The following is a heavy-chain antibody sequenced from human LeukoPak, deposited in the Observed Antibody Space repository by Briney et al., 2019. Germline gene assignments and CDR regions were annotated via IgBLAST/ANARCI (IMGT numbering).Heavy chain of an antibody. D-gene: IGHD5-12*01. CDR1: GFTFSSYW. Sequence: GGSLRLSCAASGFTFSSYWMHWVRQAPGKGLEWVSGINWNSDSIGYADSVKGRFTTSRDNAKNSLYLQMNSLRAEDTAFYYCAINGGGDSGYGNFDYWGQGTLVTVSS. V-gene: IGHV3-9*01. J-gene: IGHJ4*02. CDR3: AINGGGDSGYGNFDY. CDR2: INWNSDSI.